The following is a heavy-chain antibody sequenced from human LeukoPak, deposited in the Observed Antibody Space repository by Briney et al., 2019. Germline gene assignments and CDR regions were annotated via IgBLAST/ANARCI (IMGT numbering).Heavy chain of an antibody. D-gene: IGHD3-10*01. CDR1: GDSISSGGYY. Sequence: SQTLSLTCTVSGDSISSGGYYWSWIRQPAGKGLEWIGRISSSGSTNYNPSLKSRVTISVDTSKNQFSLKLSSVTAADTAVYYCAATPLLWFGELLNWFDPWGQGTLVTVSS. J-gene: IGHJ5*02. CDR2: ISSSGST. V-gene: IGHV4-61*02. CDR3: AATPLLWFGELLNWFDP.